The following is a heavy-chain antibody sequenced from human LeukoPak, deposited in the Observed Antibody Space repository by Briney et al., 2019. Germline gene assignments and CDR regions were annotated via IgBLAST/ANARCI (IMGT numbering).Heavy chain of an antibody. J-gene: IGHJ4*02. CDR1: GFTFNNYA. CDR2: IGGSGGTT. D-gene: IGHD1-26*01. CDR3: AKEGRIEAAFDY. Sequence: GGSLRLSCAASGFTFNNYAMTWVRQAPGKGLEWGSSIGGSGGTTYYADSVKGRFTISRDNSKNTLFLQMNTLRAEDTAIYYCAKEGRIEAAFDYWGQGTLVTVSS. V-gene: IGHV3-23*01.